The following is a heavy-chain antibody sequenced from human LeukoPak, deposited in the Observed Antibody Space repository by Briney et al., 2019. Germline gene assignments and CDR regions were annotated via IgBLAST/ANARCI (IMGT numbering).Heavy chain of an antibody. Sequence: PGGSLRLSCAASGFTFSSYAMSWVRQAPGKGLEWVSAISGSGGSTYYADSVKGRFTISRDNSKNTLYLQMNSLRAEDTAVYYCAKDFHCSSTSCSNFDYWGQETLVTVSS. D-gene: IGHD2-2*01. CDR1: GFTFSSYA. CDR2: ISGSGGST. V-gene: IGHV3-23*01. J-gene: IGHJ4*02. CDR3: AKDFHCSSTSCSNFDY.